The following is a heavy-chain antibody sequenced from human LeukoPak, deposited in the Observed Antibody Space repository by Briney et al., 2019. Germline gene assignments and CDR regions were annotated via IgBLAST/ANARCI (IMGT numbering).Heavy chain of an antibody. CDR3: ARGMGYYDSSGYYHDYGMDV. Sequence: PSETLSLTCAVCGVSFSNYYWSWIRQPPGKGLEWIGEINHSGSTNYNPSLKSRITISVDTSKNQFSLKLSSVTAADTAVYYCARGMGYYDSSGYYHDYGMDVWGQGTTVTVSS. V-gene: IGHV4-34*01. CDR1: GVSFSNYY. CDR2: INHSGST. D-gene: IGHD3-22*01. J-gene: IGHJ6*02.